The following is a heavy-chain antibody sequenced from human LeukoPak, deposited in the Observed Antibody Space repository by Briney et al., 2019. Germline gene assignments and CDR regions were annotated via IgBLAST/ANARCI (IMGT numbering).Heavy chain of an antibody. CDR3: ARGSYDSSGYYPEAYYFDY. J-gene: IGHJ4*02. Sequence: GGSLRLSCAASGLTFSSYWMSWVRQAPGKGLEWVANIKQDGSEKHYVDSVKGRFTISRDNAKNSLYLQMNSLRAEDTAVYYCARGSYDSSGYYPEAYYFDYWGQGTLVTVSS. D-gene: IGHD3-22*01. CDR2: IKQDGSEK. V-gene: IGHV3-7*01. CDR1: GLTFSSYW.